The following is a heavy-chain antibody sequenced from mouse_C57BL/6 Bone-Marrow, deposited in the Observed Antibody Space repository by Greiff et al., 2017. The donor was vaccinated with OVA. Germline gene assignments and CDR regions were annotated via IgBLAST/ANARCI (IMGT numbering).Heavy chain of an antibody. Sequence: DVMLVESGGGLVQPGESLKLSCESNEYEFPSHDMSWVRKTPEKRLELVAAINSDGGSTYYPDTMERRFIISRDNTKKTLYLQMSSLRSEDTALYYCASPRQLRPHYYAMDYWGQGTSVTVSS. J-gene: IGHJ4*01. D-gene: IGHD3-2*02. CDR1: EYEFPSHD. V-gene: IGHV5-2*01. CDR2: INSDGGST. CDR3: ASPRQLRPHYYAMDY.